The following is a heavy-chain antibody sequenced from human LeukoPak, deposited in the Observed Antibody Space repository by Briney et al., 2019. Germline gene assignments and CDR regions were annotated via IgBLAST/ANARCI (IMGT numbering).Heavy chain of an antibody. J-gene: IGHJ4*02. Sequence: GASVKVSCKASGYTFTSYGISWVRQAPGQGLEWMGWISAYNGNTNYAQKLQGRVTMTTDTSTSTAYMELRSLRSDDTAVYYCARAVCGGDRYSGFDYWGQGTLVTVSS. D-gene: IGHD2-21*01. V-gene: IGHV1-18*01. CDR2: ISAYNGNT. CDR1: GYTFTSYG. CDR3: ARAVCGGDRYSGFDY.